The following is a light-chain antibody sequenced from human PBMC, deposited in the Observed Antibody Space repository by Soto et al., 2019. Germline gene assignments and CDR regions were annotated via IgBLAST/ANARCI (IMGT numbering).Light chain of an antibody. CDR2: GAS. Sequence: EVGMTQSPATLSVSPGERAILSCRASQSISINLAWYQQKPGQAPRLLIYGASRRATGIPDRFTGSGSGTDFTLTISRLEPEDFAVYYCQQYVSSPWAFGQGTKVDIK. CDR3: QQYVSSPWA. CDR1: QSISIN. J-gene: IGKJ1*01. V-gene: IGKV3-20*01.